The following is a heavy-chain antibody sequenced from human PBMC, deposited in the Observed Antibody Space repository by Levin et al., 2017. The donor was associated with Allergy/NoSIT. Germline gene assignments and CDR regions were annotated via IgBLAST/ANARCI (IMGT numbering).Heavy chain of an antibody. CDR3: TREDY. J-gene: IGHJ4*02. CDR1: GYSFTDHY. CDR2: INPNSGGT. V-gene: IGHV1-2*02. Sequence: ASVKVSCKTSGYSFTDHYIHWVRQAPGEGLEWMGWINPNSGGTHYAQKFQDRVTVTRDTSISTVYMEVSRLRSDDTAMYYCTREDYWGQGTLVTVSS.